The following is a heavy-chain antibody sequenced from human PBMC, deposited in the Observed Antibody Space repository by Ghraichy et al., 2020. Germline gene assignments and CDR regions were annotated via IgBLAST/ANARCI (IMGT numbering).Heavy chain of an antibody. Sequence: GGSLRLSCATSGFTFRDKWMSWVRQGPGKGLEWIARIKSKKDGATIDYSATVRGRFTISRDDSRNRLYLQMNSLRIDDTGVYYCTTDPHDWGQGTLVTVSS. CDR3: TTDPHD. CDR1: GFTFRDKW. V-gene: IGHV3-15*01. J-gene: IGHJ4*02. CDR2: IKSKKDGATI.